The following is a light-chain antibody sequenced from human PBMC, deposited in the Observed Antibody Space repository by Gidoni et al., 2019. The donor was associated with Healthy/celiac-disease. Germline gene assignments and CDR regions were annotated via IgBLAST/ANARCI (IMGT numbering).Light chain of an antibody. Sequence: DIVMTQSPDSLAVSLGERATINCKSSQSVLYSSNNKNYLAWYQQKPGQPPKLLIYWASTRESGVPDRFSGSGSGSYFTLTISSLQAEDVAVYYCQQYYSTPDTFXQXTKLXIK. V-gene: IGKV4-1*01. CDR2: WAS. CDR3: QQYYSTPDT. CDR1: QSVLYSSNNKNY. J-gene: IGKJ2*01.